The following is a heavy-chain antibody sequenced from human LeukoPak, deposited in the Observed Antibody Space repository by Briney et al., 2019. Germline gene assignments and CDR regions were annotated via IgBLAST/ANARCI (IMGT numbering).Heavy chain of an antibody. D-gene: IGHD3-10*01. CDR2: ISYDGSNK. CDR3: ARDHYYGSGSYPPGGLMDV. J-gene: IGHJ6*02. Sequence: GSLRLSCAASGFTFSSYAMHWVRQAPGKGLEWVAVISYDGSNKYYADSVKGRFTISRDNSKSTLYLQMNSLRAEDTALYYCARDHYYGSGSYPPGGLMDVWGQGTTVTVSS. V-gene: IGHV3-30*04. CDR1: GFTFSSYA.